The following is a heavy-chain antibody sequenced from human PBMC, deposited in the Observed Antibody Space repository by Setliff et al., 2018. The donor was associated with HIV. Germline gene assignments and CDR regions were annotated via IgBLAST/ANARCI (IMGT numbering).Heavy chain of an antibody. Sequence: SETLSLTCTVSGASINSGYDYWVWIRQPPGKGLQWIGSIYNSASTYYSPSLKRRVIMSVDTSKNRFSLRLSSVSAADTAVYYCAGTSYNFWGGPDSWGQGTLVTVSS. CDR2: IYNSAST. CDR1: GASINSGYDY. CDR3: AGTSYNFWGGPDS. J-gene: IGHJ4*02. D-gene: IGHD3-3*01. V-gene: IGHV4-39*02.